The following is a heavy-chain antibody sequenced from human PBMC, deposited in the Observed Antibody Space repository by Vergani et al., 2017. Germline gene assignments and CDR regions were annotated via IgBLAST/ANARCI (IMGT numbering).Heavy chain of an antibody. CDR1: GFTFSSYA. CDR2: ISGSGGST. D-gene: IGHD1-26*01. V-gene: IGHV3-23*04. J-gene: IGHJ4*02. Sequence: VQLVESGGGVVQPGRSLRLSCAASGFTFSSYAMSWVRQAPGKGLEWVSAISGSGGSTYYADSVKGRFTISRDNSKNTLYLQMNSLRAEDTAVYYCAKSVVEWELERGGDYWGQGTLVTVSS. CDR3: AKSVVEWELERGGDY.